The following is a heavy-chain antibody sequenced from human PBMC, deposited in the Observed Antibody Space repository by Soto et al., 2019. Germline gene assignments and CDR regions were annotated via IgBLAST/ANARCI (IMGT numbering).Heavy chain of an antibody. D-gene: IGHD5-12*01. Sequence: QVQLVQAGAEVKAPGSSVKVSCKASGGGNLRDYRTTWVRRAPGQGLEWMGGIIPQLGSANYEQKFKGRVTITADESTNSVYMELKSLRSDETAVYYCARGGEGYNFGAVYWGQGTPVTVSS. J-gene: IGHJ4*02. CDR2: IIPQLGSA. V-gene: IGHV1-69*01. CDR1: GGGNLRDYR. CDR3: ARGGEGYNFGAVY.